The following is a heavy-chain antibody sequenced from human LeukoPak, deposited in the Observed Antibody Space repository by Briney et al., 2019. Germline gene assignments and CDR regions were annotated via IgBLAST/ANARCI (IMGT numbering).Heavy chain of an antibody. V-gene: IGHV4-34*01. CDR2: INHSGST. CDR3: ARHHRGSWDYYGMDV. D-gene: IGHD3-10*01. J-gene: IGHJ6*02. Sequence: SETLSLTCAVYGGSFSGYYWSWIRQPPGKGLEWIGEINHSGSTNYNPSLKSRVTISVDTSKNQFSLKLSSVTAADTAVYYCARHHRGSWDYYGMDVWGQGTTVTVCS. CDR1: GGSFSGYY.